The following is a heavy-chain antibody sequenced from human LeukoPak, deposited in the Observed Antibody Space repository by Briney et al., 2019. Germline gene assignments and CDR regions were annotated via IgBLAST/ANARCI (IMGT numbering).Heavy chain of an antibody. CDR3: AREGYCSGGSCYSGIDY. Sequence: SETLSLTCTVSDGSISSGDYYWSWIRQPPGKGLEWIGYIYYSGSTYYNPSLKSRVTISVDTSKNQFSLKLSSVTAADTAVYYCAREGYCSGGSCYSGIDYWGQGTLVTVSS. D-gene: IGHD2-15*01. V-gene: IGHV4-30-4*01. CDR1: DGSISSGDYY. CDR2: IYYSGST. J-gene: IGHJ4*02.